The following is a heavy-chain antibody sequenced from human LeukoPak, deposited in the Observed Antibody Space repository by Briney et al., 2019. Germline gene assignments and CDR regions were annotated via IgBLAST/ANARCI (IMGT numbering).Heavy chain of an antibody. Sequence: GASVKVSCKASGGTFSSYAISWVRQAPGQGLEWMEGIIPIFGTANYAQKFQGRVTITADESTSTAYMELSSLRSEDTAVYYCARDSIAVAGTYNWFDPWGQGTLVTVSS. J-gene: IGHJ5*02. V-gene: IGHV1-69*01. CDR1: GGTFSSYA. CDR3: ARDSIAVAGTYNWFDP. CDR2: IIPIFGTA. D-gene: IGHD6-19*01.